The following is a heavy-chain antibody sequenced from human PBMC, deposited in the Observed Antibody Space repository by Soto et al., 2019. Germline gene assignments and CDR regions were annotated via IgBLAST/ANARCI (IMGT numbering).Heavy chain of an antibody. V-gene: IGHV2-5*02. D-gene: IGHD2-15*01. Sequence: GLDLEWLALIYWDDDKRYSPSLKSRLTITKDTSKNHVVLTMTNMDPVETATYYCAHRQDRYCSGGSCPLFDYWGQGTLVTVSS. CDR2: IYWDDDK. J-gene: IGHJ4*02. CDR3: AHRQDRYCSGGSCPLFDY.